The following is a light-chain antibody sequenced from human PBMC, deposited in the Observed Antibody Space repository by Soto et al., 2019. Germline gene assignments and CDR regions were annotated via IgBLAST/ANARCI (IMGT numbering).Light chain of an antibody. CDR1: QSVSSSY. V-gene: IGKV3-20*01. J-gene: IGKJ1*01. CDR2: GSS. Sequence: EIVLTQSPGTLSLSPGERATLSCRASQSVSSSYLAWYQQKPGQAPRLPIYGSSSRATGIPDRFSGSGSGTDFTLTISRLEPEDFAVYYCQQCGSSPGTFGQGTKVEIK. CDR3: QQCGSSPGT.